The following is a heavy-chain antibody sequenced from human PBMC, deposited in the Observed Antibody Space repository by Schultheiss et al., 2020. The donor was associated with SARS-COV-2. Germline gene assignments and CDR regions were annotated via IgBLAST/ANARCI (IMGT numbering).Heavy chain of an antibody. V-gene: IGHV3-30*03. CDR1: GFTFNTHG. Sequence: GGSLRLSCAASGFTFNTHGMYWVGQAPGKGLHWVAVVSYDGNYKYYADSVQGRFTISRDNSKNTLDLQMNSLRPEDTALYYCAGSTYNYLNDGFDMWGQGTMVTVSS. CDR2: VSYDGNYK. J-gene: IGHJ3*02. D-gene: IGHD3-22*01. CDR3: AGSTYNYLNDGFDM.